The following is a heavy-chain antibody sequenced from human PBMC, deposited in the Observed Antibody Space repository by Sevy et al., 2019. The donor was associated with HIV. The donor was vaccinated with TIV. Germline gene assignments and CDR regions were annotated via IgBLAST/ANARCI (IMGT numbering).Heavy chain of an antibody. Sequence: GGSLRLSCAASGFTFNSIAMNWVRQTPGKGLEWVSSITGAGGTAHYADSVKGRFTISRDNSKNTMYLQINRLRAEDRAIYYCANGMYNNAWYAPGYFDIWGQGTLVTVSS. CDR1: GFTFNSIA. D-gene: IGHD6-19*01. CDR3: ANGMYNNAWYAPGYFDI. V-gene: IGHV3-23*01. CDR2: ITGAGGTA. J-gene: IGHJ4*02.